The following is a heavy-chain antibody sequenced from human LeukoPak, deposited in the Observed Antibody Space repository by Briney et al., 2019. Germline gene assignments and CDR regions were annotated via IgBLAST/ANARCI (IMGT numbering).Heavy chain of an antibody. J-gene: IGHJ4*02. CDR3: ARHTRSGTDRNLGS. V-gene: IGHV5-51*01. CDR2: INPHDSVT. Sequence: GEPLKISCEGSGYTFVNYWIGWVRHRPRKDLEWMGTINPHDSVTRYSPSLQGQVTISADKSISTAFLQWSSLKASDPAMYFCARHTRSGTDRNLGSWGQGTLVIVS. CDR1: GYTFVNYW. D-gene: IGHD1/OR15-1a*01.